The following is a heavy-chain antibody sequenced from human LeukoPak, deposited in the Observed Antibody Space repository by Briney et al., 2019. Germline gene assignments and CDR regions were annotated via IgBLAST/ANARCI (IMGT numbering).Heavy chain of an antibody. D-gene: IGHD2-2*01. CDR1: GFTFSSYA. CDR2: ISGSGGST. CDR3: AKLNIVVVPAASLDY. J-gene: IGHJ4*02. Sequence: PGGSLRLSCAASGFTFSSYAMSWVRQAPGKGLEWVSAISGSGGSTYYADSVKGRFTISRDNSKNTLYLQMNSLRVEDTAVYYCAKLNIVVVPAASLDYWGQGTLVTVSS. V-gene: IGHV3-23*01.